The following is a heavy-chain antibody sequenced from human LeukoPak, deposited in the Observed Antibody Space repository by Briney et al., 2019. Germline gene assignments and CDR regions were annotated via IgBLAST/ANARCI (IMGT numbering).Heavy chain of an antibody. D-gene: IGHD4-17*01. CDR2: IYYSGST. Sequence: SETLSLTCTVSGGSISSYYWSWIRQPPGKGLEWIGYIYYSGSTNYNPSLKSRVTISVDTSKNQFSLKLSSVTAADTAVYYCARGFYGGNSGIDYWGQGTLVTVSS. V-gene: IGHV4-59*01. CDR1: GGSISSYY. CDR3: ARGFYGGNSGIDY. J-gene: IGHJ4*02.